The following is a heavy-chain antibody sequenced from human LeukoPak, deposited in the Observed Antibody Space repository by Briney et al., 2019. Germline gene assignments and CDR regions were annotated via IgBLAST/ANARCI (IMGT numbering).Heavy chain of an antibody. D-gene: IGHD3-22*01. J-gene: IGHJ3*02. CDR3: AKMTYYYDSSGYYPNAFDI. CDR2: ISGSGGST. CDR1: GFTFSSYA. Sequence: GGSLRLSCAASGFTFSSYAMSWVRQAPGKGLEWVSAISGSGGSTYYADSVKGRFTISRDNSKNTLYLQMNSLGAEDTAVYYCAKMTYYYDSSGYYPNAFDIWGQGTMVTVSS. V-gene: IGHV3-23*01.